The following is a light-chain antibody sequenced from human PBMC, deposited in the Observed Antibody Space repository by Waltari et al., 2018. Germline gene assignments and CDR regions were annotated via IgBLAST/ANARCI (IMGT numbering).Light chain of an antibody. CDR3: LLSYSGARVV. V-gene: IGLV7-46*01. J-gene: IGLJ2*01. CDR1: PGAVTSGHY. CDR2: DTS. Sequence: QAVVTQEPSLTVSPGGTVTLTCGSRPGAVTSGHYPYWFQQKPGQAPRPLIYDTSNKHTWTPARFSGSLLGGKAALTLSGAQPEDEAEYYCLLSYSGARVVFGGGTKLTVL.